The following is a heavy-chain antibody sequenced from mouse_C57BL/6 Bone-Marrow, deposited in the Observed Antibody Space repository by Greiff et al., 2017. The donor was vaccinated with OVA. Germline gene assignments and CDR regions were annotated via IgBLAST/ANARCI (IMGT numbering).Heavy chain of an antibody. V-gene: IGHV1-19*01. CDR2: INPYNGGT. J-gene: IGHJ3*01. Sequence: VQLQQPGTELVKPGASVKMSCKASGYTFTDYYMNWVKQSHGKSLEWIGVINPYNGGTSYNQKFKGKATLTVDKSSSTAYMELNSLTSEDSAVYYCAKGFYYGSIWFAYWGQGTLVTVSA. D-gene: IGHD1-1*01. CDR3: AKGFYYGSIWFAY. CDR1: GYTFTDYY.